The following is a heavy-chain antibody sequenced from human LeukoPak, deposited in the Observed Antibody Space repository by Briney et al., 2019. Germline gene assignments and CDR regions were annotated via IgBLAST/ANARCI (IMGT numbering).Heavy chain of an antibody. CDR3: ARDLGSSGYYYGLSWFDP. CDR2: INPNSGGT. V-gene: IGHV1-2*02. Sequence: GASVKVSCKASGYTFTGYYMHWVRQAPGQGLEWMGWINPNSGGTNYAQKFQGRVTMTRDTSISTAYMELSRLRSDDTAVYYCARDLGSSGYYYGLSWFDPWGQGTLVTVSS. D-gene: IGHD3-22*01. CDR1: GYTFTGYY. J-gene: IGHJ5*02.